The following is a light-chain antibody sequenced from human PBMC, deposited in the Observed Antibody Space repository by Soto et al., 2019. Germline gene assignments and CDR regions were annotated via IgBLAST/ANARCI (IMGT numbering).Light chain of an antibody. CDR1: QSVGTY. Sequence: EIVLTQSPDTLSLSPGERATLSCRASQSVGTYLVWYQQKPGQAPRLLIYGASNRATGIPARFSGSGSGTDFTLTISSLETEDFEVYYCQHRSNGFGQGTKLEIK. CDR2: GAS. V-gene: IGKV3-11*01. CDR3: QHRSNG. J-gene: IGKJ2*01.